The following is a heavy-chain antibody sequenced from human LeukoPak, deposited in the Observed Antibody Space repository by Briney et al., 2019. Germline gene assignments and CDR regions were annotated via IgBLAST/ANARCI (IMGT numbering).Heavy chain of an antibody. Sequence: PSETLSLTCTVSGGSISSYYWSWIRQPAGKGLEWIGRIHISGSTNYNPSLKSRVTMSVDTSKNQFSPRLNSATAADTGVYYCARDFGSFYSGNTYDIWGQGTMVTVSS. V-gene: IGHV4-4*07. CDR3: ARDFGSFYSGNTYDI. CDR1: GGSISSYY. CDR2: IHISGST. J-gene: IGHJ3*02. D-gene: IGHD1-26*01.